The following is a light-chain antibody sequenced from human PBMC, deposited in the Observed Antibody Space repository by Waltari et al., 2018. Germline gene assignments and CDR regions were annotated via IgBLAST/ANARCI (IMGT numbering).Light chain of an antibody. CDR3: QQRFNWPLYT. CDR1: QSIRRS. Sequence: EVVLTQSPATLSLSPGERATLSCRASQSIRRSLAWYQQKPGQAPRLLIYDAYNTATGIPARFSGSGSGSGTDFTLTISSLEPEDFAVYYCQQRFNWPLYTFGQGTKLEIK. V-gene: IGKV3-11*01. J-gene: IGKJ2*01. CDR2: DAY.